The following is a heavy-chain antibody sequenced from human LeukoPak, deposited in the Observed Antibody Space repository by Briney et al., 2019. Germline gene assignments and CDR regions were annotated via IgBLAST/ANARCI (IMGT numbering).Heavy chain of an antibody. Sequence: PSETLSLTCIVSGGSISNYYWSWIRQPPGKGLEWIGYIYYSGSTNYNPSLKSRVTISVDTSKNQFSLKLSSVTAADTAVYYCARRGDYWGQGTLVTVSS. CDR1: GGSISNYY. D-gene: IGHD3-10*01. CDR3: ARRGDY. CDR2: IYYSGST. J-gene: IGHJ4*02. V-gene: IGHV4-59*01.